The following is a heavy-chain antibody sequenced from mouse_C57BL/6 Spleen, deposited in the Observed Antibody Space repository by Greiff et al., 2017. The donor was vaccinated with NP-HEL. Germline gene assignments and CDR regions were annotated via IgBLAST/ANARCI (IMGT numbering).Heavy chain of an antibody. Sequence: EVKLVESGGGLVKPGGSLKLSCAASGFTFSDYGMHWVRQAPGKGLEWVAYICSGSGTTYYAGTVKGRFTISRDNAKNTLFLQMTSLRSEATAMYYCAREYGSIYFDYWGQGTTLTVSS. CDR1: GFTFSDYG. D-gene: IGHD1-1*01. J-gene: IGHJ2*01. V-gene: IGHV5-17*01. CDR3: AREYGSIYFDY. CDR2: ICSGSGTT.